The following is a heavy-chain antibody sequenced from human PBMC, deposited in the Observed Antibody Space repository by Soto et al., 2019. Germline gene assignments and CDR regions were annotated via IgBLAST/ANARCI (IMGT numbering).Heavy chain of an antibody. CDR1: GFTFSSYG. CDR2: IWYDGSNK. Sequence: QVQLVESGGGVVQPGRSLRLSCAASGFTFSSYGMHWVRQAPGKGLEWVAVIWYDGSNKYYADSVKGRFTSSRDNAKYTLLPPVDTLRAEDRAGYFCARASTAVTLPCYFDYWGQGTVVTVSS. D-gene: IGHD4-17*01. V-gene: IGHV3-33*01. CDR3: ARASTAVTLPCYFDY. J-gene: IGHJ4*02.